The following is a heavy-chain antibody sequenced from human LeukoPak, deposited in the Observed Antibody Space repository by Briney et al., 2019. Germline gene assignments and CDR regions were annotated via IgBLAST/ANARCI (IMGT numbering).Heavy chain of an antibody. J-gene: IGHJ4*02. CDR1: GESFSGYY. CDR3: ARAFLVGYSPEEYFFDY. CDR2: INHSGST. V-gene: IGHV4-34*01. Sequence: SETLSLTCAVYGESFSGYYWSWIRQPPGKGLEWVGEINHSGSTNYNPSLKSRVTISVDKSKNKFSLKLNSVTAADTAVYYCARAFLVGYSPEEYFFDYWGQGTLVTVSS. D-gene: IGHD2-15*01.